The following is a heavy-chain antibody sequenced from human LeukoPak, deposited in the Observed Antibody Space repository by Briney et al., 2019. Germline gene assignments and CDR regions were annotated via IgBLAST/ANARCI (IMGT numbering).Heavy chain of an antibody. CDR1: GYTFTSYY. D-gene: IGHD2-2*01. J-gene: IGHJ6*02. Sequence: GASVKVSCKASGYTFTSYYIHWVRQAPGQGLEWMGWISAYNGNTNYAQKLQGRVTMTTDTSTSTAYMELRSLRSDDTAVYYCARDEGPQLLYYYYGMDVWGQGTTVTVSS. V-gene: IGHV1-18*04. CDR2: ISAYNGNT. CDR3: ARDEGPQLLYYYYGMDV.